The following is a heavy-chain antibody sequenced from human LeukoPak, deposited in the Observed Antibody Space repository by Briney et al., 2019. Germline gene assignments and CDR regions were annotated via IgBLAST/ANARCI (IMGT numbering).Heavy chain of an antibody. J-gene: IGHJ3*02. Sequence: GGSLRLSCAASGFTFSSYEMNWVRQAPGKGLECVSYISSSGSTIYYADSVKGRFTISRDNAKNSLYLQMNSLRAEDTAVYYCARIYSDAFDIWGQGTMVTVSS. CDR2: ISSSGSTI. D-gene: IGHD6-13*01. V-gene: IGHV3-48*03. CDR3: ARIYSDAFDI. CDR1: GFTFSSYE.